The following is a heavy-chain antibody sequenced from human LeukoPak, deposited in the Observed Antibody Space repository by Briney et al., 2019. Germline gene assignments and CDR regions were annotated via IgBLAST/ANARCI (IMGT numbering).Heavy chain of an antibody. D-gene: IGHD5-24*01. J-gene: IGHJ4*02. Sequence: SETLSLTCTVSGGSISNSSYYWGWIRQSPGKGLEWIGSIYYSGSTNYNPSLKSRVTISVDTSKNQFSLKLTSVTAADTAVYYCARTLSFDGYSDYWGQRTLVTVSS. CDR2: IYYSGST. CDR3: ARTLSFDGYSDY. CDR1: GGSISNSSYY. V-gene: IGHV4-61*05.